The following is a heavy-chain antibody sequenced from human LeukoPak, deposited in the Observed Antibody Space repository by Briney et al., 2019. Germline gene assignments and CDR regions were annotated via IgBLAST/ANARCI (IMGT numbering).Heavy chain of an antibody. CDR1: GFTFSTYA. CDR2: ISGSGGNT. CDR3: ARFSASIPSEFEY. D-gene: IGHD6-6*01. J-gene: IGHJ4*02. V-gene: IGHV3-23*01. Sequence: AGGSLRLSCAASGFTFSTYAMTWVRQAPGKGLEWVSSISGSGGNTYYADSVKGRFTISRDNSKNTLHLQMNSLRAEDTAVYYCARFSASIPSEFEYWGQGTLVTVSS.